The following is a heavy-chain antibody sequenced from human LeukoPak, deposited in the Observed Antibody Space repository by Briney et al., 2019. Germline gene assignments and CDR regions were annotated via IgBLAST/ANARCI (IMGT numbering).Heavy chain of an antibody. V-gene: IGHV3-11*01. J-gene: IGHJ4*02. D-gene: IGHD6-19*01. CDR1: GFTFSDYY. CDR3: ARDPIAVASHFDY. CDR2: ISSSGSTI. Sequence: GGSLRLSCAASGFTFSDYYMSWIRQAPGRGLEWVSYISSSGSTIYYADSVKGRFTISRDNAKNSLYLQMNSLRAEDTAVYYCARDPIAVASHFDYWGQGTLVTVSS.